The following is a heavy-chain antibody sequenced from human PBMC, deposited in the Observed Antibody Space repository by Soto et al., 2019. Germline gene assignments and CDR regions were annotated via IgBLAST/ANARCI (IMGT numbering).Heavy chain of an antibody. D-gene: IGHD2-8*01. CDR2: IYYSGST. CDR1: GGSISSYY. Sequence: SETLSLTCTVSGGSISSYYLSWIRQPPGKGLEWIGYIYYSGSTNYNPSLKSRVTISVDTSKNQFSLKLSSVTAADTAVYYCARVPGCTNGVCQRYYYYYMDVWGKGTTVTVSS. CDR3: ARVPGCTNGVCQRYYYYYMDV. V-gene: IGHV4-59*01. J-gene: IGHJ6*03.